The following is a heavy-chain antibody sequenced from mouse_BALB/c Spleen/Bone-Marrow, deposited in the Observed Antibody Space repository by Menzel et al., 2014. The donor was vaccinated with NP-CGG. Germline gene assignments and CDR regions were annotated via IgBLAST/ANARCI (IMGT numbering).Heavy chain of an antibody. CDR2: IDPANGNT. Sequence: VQLKESGAELVKPGASVKLSCTASGFNIKDTYMHWVKQRPEQGLEWIGRIDPANGNTKYDPKFQGKATITADTSSYTAYLQLSSLTSEDTAVYYCARGYDEGFAYWGQGTLVTVSA. D-gene: IGHD2-14*01. CDR1: GFNIKDTY. CDR3: ARGYDEGFAY. J-gene: IGHJ3*01. V-gene: IGHV14-3*02.